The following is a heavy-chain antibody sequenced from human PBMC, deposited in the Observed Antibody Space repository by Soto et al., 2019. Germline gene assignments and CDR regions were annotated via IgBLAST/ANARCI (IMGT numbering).Heavy chain of an antibody. V-gene: IGHV3-48*01. J-gene: IGHJ3*02. CDR1: GFTFSSYS. D-gene: IGHD3-16*02. CDR2: ISSSSSTI. CDR3: ARDKAFLGELSSYHAFDI. Sequence: EVQLVESGGGLVQPGGSLRLSCAASGFTFSSYSMNWVRQAPGKGLEWVSYISSSSSTIYYADSVKGRFTISRDNAKNSLYLQMNILRAEDTDVYYCARDKAFLGELSSYHAFDIWGQGTMVTVSS.